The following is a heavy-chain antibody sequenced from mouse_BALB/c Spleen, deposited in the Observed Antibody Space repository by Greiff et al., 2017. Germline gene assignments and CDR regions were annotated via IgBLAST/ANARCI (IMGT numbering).Heavy chain of an antibody. Sequence: EVQLQQSGPGLVKPSQSLSLTCSVTGYSITSGYYWNWIRQFPGNKLEWMGYISYDGSNNYNPSLKNRISITRDTSKNQFFLKLNSVTTEDTATYYCARGTYGYDDRAGYFDVWGAGTTVTVSS. CDR2: ISYDGSN. CDR1: GYSITSGYY. V-gene: IGHV3-6*02. J-gene: IGHJ1*01. CDR3: ARGTYGYDDRAGYFDV. D-gene: IGHD2-2*01.